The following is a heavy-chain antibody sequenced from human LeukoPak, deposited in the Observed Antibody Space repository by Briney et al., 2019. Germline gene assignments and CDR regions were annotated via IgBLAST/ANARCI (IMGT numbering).Heavy chain of an antibody. V-gene: IGHV1-2*02. D-gene: IGHD6-13*01. CDR3: AREGSSWYGFGSWFDP. J-gene: IGHJ5*02. Sequence: GASVKVSCKASGYTFTGYYMHWVRQAPGQGPEWRGWINPNSGGRNYAQKFQGRVTMTRDTSISTAYMELSRLRSDDTAVYYCAREGSSWYGFGSWFDPWGQGTLVTVSS. CDR1: GYTFTGYY. CDR2: INPNSGGR.